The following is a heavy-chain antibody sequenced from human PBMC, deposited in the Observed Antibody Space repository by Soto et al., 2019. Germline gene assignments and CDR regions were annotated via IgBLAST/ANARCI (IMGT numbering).Heavy chain of an antibody. Sequence: DTLSLTCTVAGVSITSSYWSGIRRPPGKGLEWIAYIYDTGISGYTPSTSYNPSLKSRVTMSVDTSKSQFSLKLTSVTAADTAVYYCARGEDAFFYYGLDIWGQRSTVTVSS. CDR1: GVSITSSY. V-gene: IGHV4-59*01. J-gene: IGHJ6*02. CDR3: ARGEDAFFYYGLDI. CDR2: IYDTGISGYTPST.